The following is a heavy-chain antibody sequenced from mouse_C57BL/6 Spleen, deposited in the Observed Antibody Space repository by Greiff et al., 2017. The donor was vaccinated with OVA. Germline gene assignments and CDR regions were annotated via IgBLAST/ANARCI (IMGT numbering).Heavy chain of an antibody. CDR2: IYPGSGNT. CDR1: GYTFTDYY. D-gene: IGHD2-2*01. J-gene: IGHJ3*01. V-gene: IGHV1-76*01. CDR3: AREGGYGYDAWFAY. Sequence: QVQLQQSGAELVRPGASVKLSCKASGYTFTDYYINWVKQRPGQGLEWIARIYPGSGNTYYNEKFKGKATLTAEKSSSTAYMQLSSLTSEDSAVYFCAREGGYGYDAWFAYWGQGTLVTVSA.